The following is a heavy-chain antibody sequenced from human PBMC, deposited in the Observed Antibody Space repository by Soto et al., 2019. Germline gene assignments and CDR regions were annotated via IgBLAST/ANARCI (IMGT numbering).Heavy chain of an antibody. D-gene: IGHD1-1*01. J-gene: IGHJ4*02. CDR2: IWYDGSNK. V-gene: IGHV3-33*01. Sequence: GGSLRLSCAASGFTFSSYGMHWVRQAPGKGLEWVAVIWYDGSNKYYADSVKGRFTISRDNSKNTLYLQMNSLRAEDTAVYYCARAVQATVAPFDYWGRGTLVTVSS. CDR1: GFTFSSYG. CDR3: ARAVQATVAPFDY.